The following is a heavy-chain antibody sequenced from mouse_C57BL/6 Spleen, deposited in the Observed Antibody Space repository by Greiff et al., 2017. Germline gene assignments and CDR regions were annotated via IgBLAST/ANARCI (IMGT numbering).Heavy chain of an antibody. D-gene: IGHD3-3*01. CDR2: IDPSDSYT. Sequence: QVQLQQPGAELVKPGASVKLSCKASGYTFTSYWMQWVKQRPGQGLEWIGEIDPSDSYTNYNQKFKGKATLTVDTSSSTAYMQLSSLTSEDSAVYYCARVGDPRGAMDYGGQGTSVTVSS. J-gene: IGHJ4*01. V-gene: IGHV1-50*01. CDR1: GYTFTSYW. CDR3: ARVGDPRGAMDY.